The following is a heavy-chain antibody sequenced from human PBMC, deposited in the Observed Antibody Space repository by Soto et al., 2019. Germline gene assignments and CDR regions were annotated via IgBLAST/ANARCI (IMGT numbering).Heavy chain of an antibody. CDR1: GFTFGSFW. J-gene: IGHJ4*02. CDR3: ARPRGHCDGGSSFPPDC. Sequence: GGSLRLSCAGSGFTFGSFWMMWVRQAPGKGLQWVADIKQDGSEKYYVDSVKGRFTISRDNAKNSLYLQMNSLRDEDTAVYYCARPRGHCDGGSSFPPDCWGQGALVTVSS. CDR2: IKQDGSEK. V-gene: IGHV3-7*01. D-gene: IGHD2-15*01.